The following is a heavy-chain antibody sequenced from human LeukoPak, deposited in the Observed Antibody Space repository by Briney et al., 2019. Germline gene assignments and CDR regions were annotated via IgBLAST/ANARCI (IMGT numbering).Heavy chain of an antibody. J-gene: IGHJ3*02. CDR1: GYTFTSYY. V-gene: IGHV1-46*01. CDR2: INPSGGST. Sequence: ASVKVSCKASGYTFTSYYMHWVRRAPGQGLEWRGIINPSGGSTSYAQKFQGRVAMTRDTSTSTVYMELSSLRSEDTAVYYCARCIAAAGISAFDIWGQGTMVTVSS. D-gene: IGHD6-13*01. CDR3: ARCIAAAGISAFDI.